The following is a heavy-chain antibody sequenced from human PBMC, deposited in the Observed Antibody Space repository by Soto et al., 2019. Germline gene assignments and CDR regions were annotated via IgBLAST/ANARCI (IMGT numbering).Heavy chain of an antibody. CDR1: GFTFSSYG. Sequence: QVQLVESGRGVVQPGRSLRLSCAASGFTFSSYGMHWVRQAPGKGLEWVAIISYDGNYKYYADSVKGRFTISRDNSKNTLYLQMNSLRAEDTAVYYCGKVSTYYYDSTFDYWGQGTLVTVSS. D-gene: IGHD3-22*01. J-gene: IGHJ4*02. CDR2: ISYDGNYK. CDR3: GKVSTYYYDSTFDY. V-gene: IGHV3-30*18.